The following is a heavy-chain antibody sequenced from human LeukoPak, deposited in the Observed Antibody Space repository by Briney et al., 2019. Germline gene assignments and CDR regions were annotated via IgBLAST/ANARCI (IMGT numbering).Heavy chain of an antibody. CDR1: GFTFSSYW. Sequence: GGSLRLSCAASGFTFSSYWMSWVRQAPGKGLEWVGHIKSKADGGTTDYAAPVKGRFTVSRDDSKNTLYLQMNSLKTEDTAVYYCSRQQLVFDYWGQGTLVTVSS. CDR2: IKSKADGGTT. V-gene: IGHV3-15*01. D-gene: IGHD6-13*01. J-gene: IGHJ4*02. CDR3: SRQQLVFDY.